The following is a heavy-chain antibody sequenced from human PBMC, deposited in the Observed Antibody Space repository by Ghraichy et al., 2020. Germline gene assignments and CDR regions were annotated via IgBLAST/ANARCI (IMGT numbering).Heavy chain of an antibody. Sequence: SQTLSLPCAISGDSVSSNSAAWNWIRQSPSRGLEWLGRTYYRSKWYNDYAVSVKSRITINPDTSKNQFSLQLNSVTPEDTAVYYCARGSYGSGSYYYGMDVWGQGTTVTVSS. CDR3: ARGSYGSGSYYYGMDV. CDR1: GDSVSSNSAA. CDR2: TYYRSKWYN. D-gene: IGHD3-10*01. J-gene: IGHJ6*02. V-gene: IGHV6-1*01.